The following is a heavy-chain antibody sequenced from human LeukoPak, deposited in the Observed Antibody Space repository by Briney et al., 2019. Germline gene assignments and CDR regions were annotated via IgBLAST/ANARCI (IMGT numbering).Heavy chain of an antibody. CDR2: IYYSGGT. Sequence: SETLSLTCAVSGGSISSYYWSWIRQPPGKGLEWIGYIYYSGGTDYNPSLKSRVTISVDTSKNQFSLKVSSVTAADTAVYYCAREGNWFDPWGQGTLVTVSS. CDR3: AREGNWFDP. CDR1: GGSISSYY. J-gene: IGHJ5*02. V-gene: IGHV4-59*01.